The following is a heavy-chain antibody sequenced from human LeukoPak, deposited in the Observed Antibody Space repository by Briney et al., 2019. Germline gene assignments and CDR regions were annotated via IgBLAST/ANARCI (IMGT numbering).Heavy chain of an antibody. CDR2: INTDGSST. J-gene: IGHJ1*01. CDR3: ARAASCGGDCSSSYLHH. CDR1: GFTFSGHW. Sequence: GGSLRLSCAASGFTFSGHWMHWVRQAPGKGLVWVSRINTDGSSTTYADSVKGRFTISRDNAKNTLYLQMNSLRAEDMAVYYCARAASCGGDCSSSYLHHWGQGTLVTVSS. D-gene: IGHD2-21*02. V-gene: IGHV3-74*01.